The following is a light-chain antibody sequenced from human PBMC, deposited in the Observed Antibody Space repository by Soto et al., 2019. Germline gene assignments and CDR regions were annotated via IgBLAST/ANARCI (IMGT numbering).Light chain of an antibody. J-gene: IGLJ1*01. V-gene: IGLV2-8*01. CDR2: EVY. Sequence: QSALTQPPSASGSPGQSVTISCTGTSSDVGGYNYVSWYQHHPGKAPKLIIYEVYKRPSGVPDRFSGSKSGNTAALTVSGLQAEDEADYYCSSYVGTNSYVFGTGTKGPS. CDR1: SSDVGGYNY. CDR3: SSYVGTNSYV.